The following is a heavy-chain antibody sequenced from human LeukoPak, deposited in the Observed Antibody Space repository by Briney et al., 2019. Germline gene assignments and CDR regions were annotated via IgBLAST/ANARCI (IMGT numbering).Heavy chain of an antibody. J-gene: IGHJ4*02. CDR2: LRGNGDA. Sequence: GGSLRLSCVASGLTFSSYAMSWVRETPARGLEWVSSLRGNGDAFYADSVKGRFTLSRDESRNTVYLQLNKLRVGDTAIYYCAKASWVSTADAVLWGQGTVVTVSS. V-gene: IGHV3-23*01. CDR3: AKASWVSTADAVL. D-gene: IGHD3-16*01. CDR1: GLTFSSYA.